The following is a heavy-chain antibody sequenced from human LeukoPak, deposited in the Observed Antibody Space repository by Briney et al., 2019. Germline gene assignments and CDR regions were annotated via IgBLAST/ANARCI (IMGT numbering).Heavy chain of an antibody. D-gene: IGHD2-21*01. CDR3: ARLLDISDH. CDR2: ISGSGGST. Sequence: PGGSLRLSCAASGFTFSSYAMSWVRQAPGKGLEWVSGISGSGGSTYYADSVRGRFTISRDNSKNSLYLQINSLRAEDTAVYYCARLLDISDHWGQGTLVTVSS. CDR1: GFTFSSYA. J-gene: IGHJ4*02. V-gene: IGHV3-23*01.